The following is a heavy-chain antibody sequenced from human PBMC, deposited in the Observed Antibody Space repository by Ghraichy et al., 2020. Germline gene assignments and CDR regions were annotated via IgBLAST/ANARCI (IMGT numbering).Heavy chain of an antibody. V-gene: IGHV1-69*10. D-gene: IGHD1-26*01. CDR2: FIPIFDMA. CDR3: ARDAREVLLAFDI. CDR1: GGTFSSSG. J-gene: IGHJ3*02. Sequence: SVKVSCKASGGTFSSSGITWVRQAPGQGLEWMGGFIPIFDMANYAQKFQGRVTITADKSTSTAYMELSSLRSEDTAVYYCARDAREVLLAFDIWGQGTMVTVSS.